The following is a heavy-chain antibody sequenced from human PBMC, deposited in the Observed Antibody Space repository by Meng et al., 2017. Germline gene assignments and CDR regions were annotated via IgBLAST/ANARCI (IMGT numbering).Heavy chain of an antibody. J-gene: IGHJ6*02. CDR2: IYPGDSDT. V-gene: IGHV5-51*01. D-gene: IGHD2-2*02. CDR3: ARTRVVVPAAIEGPYGMDV. Sequence: GESLKISCKGSGYSFTSYWIGWVRQMPGKGLEWMGIIYPGDSDTRYSPSFQGQVTIYADKSISTAYLQWSSLKASDTAMYYCARTRVVVPAAIEGPYGMDVWGQGTTVTVSS. CDR1: GYSFTSYW.